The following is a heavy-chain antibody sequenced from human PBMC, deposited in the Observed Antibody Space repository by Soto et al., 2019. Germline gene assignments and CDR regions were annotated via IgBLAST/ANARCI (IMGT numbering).Heavy chain of an antibody. CDR1: GFTFSSYA. CDR3: AKDDDFWSGYYYYYYYYGMDV. V-gene: IGHV3-23*01. CDR2: ISGSGGST. Sequence: GGSLRLSCAASGFTFSSYAMSWVRQAPGKGLEWVSAISGSGGSTYYADSVKGRFTISRDNSKNTLYLQMNSLRAEDTAVYYCAKDDDFWSGYYYYYYYYGMDVWGQGTTVTVSS. D-gene: IGHD3-3*01. J-gene: IGHJ6*02.